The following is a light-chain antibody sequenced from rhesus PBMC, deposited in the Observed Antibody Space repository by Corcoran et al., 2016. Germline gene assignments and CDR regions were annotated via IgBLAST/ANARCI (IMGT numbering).Light chain of an antibody. J-gene: IGKJ4*01. CDR1: QSLSSW. CDR2: KAS. V-gene: IGKV1-22*01. CDR3: QQYSSSLT. Sequence: DIQMTQSPSSLSASVGDTVTITCRASQSLSSWLAWYQQKPGKDPNHLIYKASTLQSGVPSRCTGSGSGTDLTLTISSRQSEDLATYYCQQYSSSLTFGGGTKVEIK.